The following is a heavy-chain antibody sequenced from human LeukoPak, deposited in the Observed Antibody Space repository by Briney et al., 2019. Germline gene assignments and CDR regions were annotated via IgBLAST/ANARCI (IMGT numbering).Heavy chain of an antibody. CDR3: AKPSPGDYYDSSGYAFRLHFDY. Sequence: GGSLRLSCAVSGFTFNTYWMHWVRQAPGKGLVWVSRISGYGNTATYADSVKGRFTISRDNAKNTLYLQMNSLRAEDTAVYYCAKPSPGDYYDSSGYAFRLHFDYWGQGTLVTVSS. CDR2: ISGYGNTA. D-gene: IGHD3-22*01. CDR1: GFTFNTYW. V-gene: IGHV3-74*01. J-gene: IGHJ4*02.